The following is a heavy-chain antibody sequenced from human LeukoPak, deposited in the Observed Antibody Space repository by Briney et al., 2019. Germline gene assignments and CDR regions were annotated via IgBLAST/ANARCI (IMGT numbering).Heavy chain of an antibody. J-gene: IGHJ5*02. Sequence: ASVKVSCKASGYTFTSYGITWVRQAPGQGLEWMGWINPNSGDTNSPQRFQGRVIMTRDTSISTAYMELSRLRSDDTAVYYCARGPDIVVVPAAFDPWGQGTLVTVSS. CDR3: ARGPDIVVVPAAFDP. V-gene: IGHV1-2*02. CDR2: INPNSGDT. CDR1: GYTFTSYG. D-gene: IGHD2-2*01.